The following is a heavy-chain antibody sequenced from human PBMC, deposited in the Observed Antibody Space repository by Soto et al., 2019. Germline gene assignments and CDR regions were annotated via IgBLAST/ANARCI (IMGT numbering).Heavy chain of an antibody. J-gene: IGHJ6*02. Sequence: GGSLRLSCAASGFTFSNYAMNWVRQAPGKGLEWVSGISGSGGSTWSADSVKGRFTISRDNSKNTLYLQMNSLRAEDTAVYYCATNTAWFGELFFVDYYYYGMYVLSQGTTVPVSS. CDR1: GFTFSNYA. CDR3: ATNTAWFGELFFVDYYYYGMYV. V-gene: IGHV3-23*01. CDR2: ISGSGGST. D-gene: IGHD3-10*01.